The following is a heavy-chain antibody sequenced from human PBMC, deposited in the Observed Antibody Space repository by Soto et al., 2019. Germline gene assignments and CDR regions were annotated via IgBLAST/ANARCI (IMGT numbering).Heavy chain of an antibody. CDR2: INPSGGST. CDR1: GYTFTSYY. CDR3: ATPYCSSTSCYRYFQH. V-gene: IGHV1-46*01. D-gene: IGHD2-2*02. Sequence: ASVKVSCKASGYTFTSYYMHWVRQAPGQGLEWMGIINPSGGSTSYAQKFQGRVTMTRDTSMSTVYMELSSLRSEDTAVYYCATPYCSSTSCYRYFQHWGQGTLVTVSS. J-gene: IGHJ1*01.